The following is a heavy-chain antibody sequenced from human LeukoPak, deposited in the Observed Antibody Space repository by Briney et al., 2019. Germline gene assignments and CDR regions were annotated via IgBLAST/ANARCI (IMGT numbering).Heavy chain of an antibody. CDR2: INPSGGST. V-gene: IGHV1-46*01. CDR1: GYTFTSYY. CDR3: AANYYDSSGYLYGMDV. J-gene: IGHJ6*02. D-gene: IGHD3-22*01. Sequence: AASVTVSCKASGYTFTSYYMHWVRQAPGQGLEWMGIINPSGGSTCYAQKFQGRVTITRDTSTSTVYMELSSLRSEDTAVYYCAANYYDSSGYLYGMDVWGQGTTVTVSS.